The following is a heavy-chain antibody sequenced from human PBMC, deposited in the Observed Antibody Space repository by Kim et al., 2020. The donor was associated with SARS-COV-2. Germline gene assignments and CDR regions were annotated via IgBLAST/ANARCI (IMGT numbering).Heavy chain of an antibody. J-gene: IGHJ5*02. V-gene: IGHV1-24*01. D-gene: IGHD4-4*01. CDR3: ATSWAVIRTNWFDP. CDR2: FDPEDGET. Sequence: ASVKVSCKVSGYTLTELSMHWVRQAPGKGLEWMGGFDPEDGETIYAQKFQGRVTMTEDTSTDTAYMELSSLRSEDTAVYYCATSWAVIRTNWFDPWGQGTLVTGSS. CDR1: GYTLTELS.